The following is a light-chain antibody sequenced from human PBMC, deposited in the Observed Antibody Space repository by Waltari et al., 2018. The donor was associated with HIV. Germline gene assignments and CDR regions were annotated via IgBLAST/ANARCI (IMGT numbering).Light chain of an antibody. Sequence: DIQMTQSPSPLSAFVGDRVTMTCRASQSISNYLNWYQQTPGKAPKLLMYGWSNVQSGVPSRFSGSGSGTDFSLCISSLQPEDYATYYCQQSYNTPRTFGQGTKVEIK. CDR1: QSISNY. J-gene: IGKJ1*01. V-gene: IGKV1-39*01. CDR3: QQSYNTPRT. CDR2: GWS.